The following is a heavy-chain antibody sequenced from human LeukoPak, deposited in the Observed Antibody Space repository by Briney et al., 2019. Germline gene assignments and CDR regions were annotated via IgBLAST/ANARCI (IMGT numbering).Heavy chain of an antibody. D-gene: IGHD7-27*01. CDR2: ISWNSGSI. CDR1: GFTFDDYA. J-gene: IGHJ4*02. V-gene: IGHV3-9*01. CDR3: ARDLAWGAFDY. Sequence: GGSLRLSCAASGFTFDDYAMHWVRQAPGKGLEWVSGISWNSGSIGYADSVKGRFSISRDNAKNSLYLQMNSLRVEDTAVYYCARDLAWGAFDYWGQGILVAVSS.